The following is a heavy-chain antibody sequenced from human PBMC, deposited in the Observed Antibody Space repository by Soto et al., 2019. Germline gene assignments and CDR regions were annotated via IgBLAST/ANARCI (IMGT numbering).Heavy chain of an antibody. CDR3: ARVPPPLFRPYYYYGMDV. D-gene: IGHD6-6*01. CDR1: GFTFSSYD. V-gene: IGHV3-13*01. CDR2: IGTAGDT. J-gene: IGHJ6*02. Sequence: GGSLRLSCAASGFTFSSYDMHWVRQATGKGLEWVSAIGTAGDTYYPGYVKGRFTISRENAKNSLYLQMNSLRAEDTAVYYCARVPPPLFRPYYYYGMDVWGQGTTVTVSS.